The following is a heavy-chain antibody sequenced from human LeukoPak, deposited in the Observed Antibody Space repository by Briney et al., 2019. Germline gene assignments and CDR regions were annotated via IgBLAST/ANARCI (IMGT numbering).Heavy chain of an antibody. Sequence: SQTLSLTCAVSGGSISSGGYSWSWIRQPPGKGLEWIGYIYYSGSTYYNPSLKSRVTISVDTSKNQFSLKLSSVTAADTAVYYCARSIAAAGTAWFDPWGQGTLVTVSS. D-gene: IGHD6-13*01. J-gene: IGHJ5*02. CDR2: IYYSGST. CDR1: GGSISSGGYS. V-gene: IGHV4-31*11. CDR3: ARSIAAAGTAWFDP.